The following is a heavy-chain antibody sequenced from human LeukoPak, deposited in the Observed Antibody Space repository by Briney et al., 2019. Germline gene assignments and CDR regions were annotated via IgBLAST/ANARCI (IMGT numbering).Heavy chain of an antibody. Sequence: ASVKVSFKASGYAFTSYYMHWVRQAPGQGLEWMGIINPSGGSTSYAQKFQGRVTMTRDTSTSTVYMELSSLRSEDTAVYYCASGGGFANFDYWGQGTLVTVSS. CDR3: ASGGGFANFDY. V-gene: IGHV1-46*01. CDR2: INPSGGST. D-gene: IGHD3-16*01. CDR1: GYAFTSYY. J-gene: IGHJ4*02.